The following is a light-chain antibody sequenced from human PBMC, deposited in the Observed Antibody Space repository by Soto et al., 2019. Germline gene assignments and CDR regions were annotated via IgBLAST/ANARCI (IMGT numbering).Light chain of an antibody. CDR3: QQYNSLWT. J-gene: IGKJ1*01. CDR2: KAS. Sequence: DIQMTQSPSSVSASVGDRITITGRASQDIGGRLAWYQQKPGRAPKLLIYKASSLESGVPSRFSGSGSGTEFTLTLSSLQPDDFATYYCQQYNSLWTFGQGIKVDIK. V-gene: IGKV1-5*03. CDR1: QDIGGR.